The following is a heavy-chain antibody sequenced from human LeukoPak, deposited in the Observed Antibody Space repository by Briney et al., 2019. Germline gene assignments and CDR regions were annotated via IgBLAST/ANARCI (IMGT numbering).Heavy chain of an antibody. CDR1: GGTFSSYA. Sequence: SVKVSCKASGGTFSSYAISWVRQAPGQGLAWMGRVIPILGIANYAQKFQGRVTITADKSTSTAYMELSSLRSEDTAVYYCASLSPDGWFDPWGQGTLVTVSS. V-gene: IGHV1-69*04. J-gene: IGHJ5*02. D-gene: IGHD1-14*01. CDR3: ASLSPDGWFDP. CDR2: VIPILGIA.